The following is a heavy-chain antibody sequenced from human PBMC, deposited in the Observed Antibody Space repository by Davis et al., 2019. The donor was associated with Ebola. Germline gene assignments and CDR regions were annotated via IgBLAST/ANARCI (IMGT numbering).Heavy chain of an antibody. D-gene: IGHD6-19*01. Sequence: PGGSLRLSCAVSGFSSSSYWMHWVRQAPGKGLVWVSRINAEGSVTTYADSVKGRFTISKDSGKDTLLLEMNGLRGDDTAVYYCARQEGQYRTGWDVWGQGTLVTVSS. CDR3: ARQEGQYRTGWDV. J-gene: IGHJ4*02. CDR1: GFSSSSYW. CDR2: INAEGSVT. V-gene: IGHV3-74*01.